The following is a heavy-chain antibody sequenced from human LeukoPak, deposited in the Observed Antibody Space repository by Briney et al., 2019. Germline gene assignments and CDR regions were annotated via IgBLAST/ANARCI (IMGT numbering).Heavy chain of an antibody. V-gene: IGHV3-23*01. J-gene: IGHJ4*02. CDR2: ISGSGGST. D-gene: IGHD3/OR15-3a*01. CDR3: AKGTGYGLGLYYFDY. CDR1: GFTFSSYA. Sequence: GSLRLSCAASGFTFSSYAMSWVRQAPGKGLEWVSAISGSGGSTYYADSVKGRFTISRDNSKNTLYLQVTSLRAEDTAVYYCAKGTGYGLGLYYFDYWGQGTLVTVSS.